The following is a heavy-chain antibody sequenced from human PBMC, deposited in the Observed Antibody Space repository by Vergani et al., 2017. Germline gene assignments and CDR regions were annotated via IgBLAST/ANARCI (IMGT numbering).Heavy chain of an antibody. V-gene: IGHV3-74*01. Sequence: EVHLVESGGGLVQRGGSLRLSCTASGFTFSNFWMHWVRQAPGKGLVWVSRISSDGITTYAASVKGRFTISRDNAKSSLYLEMNSLRDDDTAVYYCARDQSWGSGRFDSWGQGTLVTVSS. CDR2: ISSDGIT. J-gene: IGHJ4*02. D-gene: IGHD7-27*01. CDR1: GFTFSNFW. CDR3: ARDQSWGSGRFDS.